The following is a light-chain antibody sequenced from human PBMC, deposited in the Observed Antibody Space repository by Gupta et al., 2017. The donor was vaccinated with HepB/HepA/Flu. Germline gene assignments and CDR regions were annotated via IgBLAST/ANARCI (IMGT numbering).Light chain of an antibody. CDR2: RNN. J-gene: IGLJ3*02. V-gene: IGLV1-47*01. Sequence: QSVLTQPPSASGTPGQRVTIPCSGSSSNIGSNYVYWYHQLPGTAPNRLILRNNRRPYGVPDRFSCSTSGTSASLATLGVPSEEESVDYCAAWDDSRSGRVFGGGTKLTVL. CDR3: AAWDDSRSGRV. CDR1: SSNIGSNY.